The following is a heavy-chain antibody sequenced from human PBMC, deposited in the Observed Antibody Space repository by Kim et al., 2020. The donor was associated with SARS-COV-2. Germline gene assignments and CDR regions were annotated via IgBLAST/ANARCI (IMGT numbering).Heavy chain of an antibody. V-gene: IGHV3-64D*09. CDR1: GFTFSSYA. D-gene: IGHD3-3*01. Sequence: GGSLRLSCSASGFTFSSYAMHWVRQAPGKGLECVSAISSNGGSTYYADSVKGRFTISRDKSKNTLYLQMNSLRAEDTAVYYCVKKVLRFLEVYYGMDVWGQGTTVTVSS. J-gene: IGHJ6*02. CDR2: ISSNGGST. CDR3: VKKVLRFLEVYYGMDV.